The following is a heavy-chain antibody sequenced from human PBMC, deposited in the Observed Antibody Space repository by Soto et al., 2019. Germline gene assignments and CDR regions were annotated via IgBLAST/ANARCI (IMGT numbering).Heavy chain of an antibody. Sequence: SETLSLTCTVSGGSISSYYWSWIRQPPGKGLEWIGYIYYSGSTNYNPSLKSRVTISVDTSKNQFSLKLSSVTAADTAVYYCARSARLNQYYYYYYMDVWGKGTTVTVS. J-gene: IGHJ6*03. D-gene: IGHD6-6*01. CDR2: IYYSGST. V-gene: IGHV4-59*08. CDR1: GGSISSYY. CDR3: ARSARLNQYYYYYYMDV.